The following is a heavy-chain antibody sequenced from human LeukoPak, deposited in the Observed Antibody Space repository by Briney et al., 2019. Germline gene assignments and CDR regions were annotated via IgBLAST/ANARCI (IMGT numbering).Heavy chain of an antibody. V-gene: IGHV4-59*01. Sequence: SETLSLTCTVSGGSISSYYWSWIRQPPGKGLEWIGYIYYSGSTNYNPSLKSRVTISVDTSKNQFSLKLSSVTAADTAVYYCARRGYSYGRRDYYYGMDVWGQGTTVTVSS. D-gene: IGHD5-18*01. CDR3: ARRGYSYGRRDYYYGMDV. CDR2: IYYSGST. CDR1: GGSISSYY. J-gene: IGHJ6*02.